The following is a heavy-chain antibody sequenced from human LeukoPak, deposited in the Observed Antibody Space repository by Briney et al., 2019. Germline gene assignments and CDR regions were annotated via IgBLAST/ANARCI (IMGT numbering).Heavy chain of an antibody. Sequence: PGASLRLSCAASGFTFSTYAMSWVRQAPGKGLEWVSGITGSSDRTFYADSVKGRFTISRDNSKNTLYLQMNSLRAEDAEDTAVYYCAKSGSGNDLYYFDCWGQGTLVTVSS. CDR1: GFTFSTYA. CDR2: ITGSSDRT. V-gene: IGHV3-23*01. J-gene: IGHJ4*02. CDR3: AKSGSGNDLYYFDC. D-gene: IGHD3-10*01.